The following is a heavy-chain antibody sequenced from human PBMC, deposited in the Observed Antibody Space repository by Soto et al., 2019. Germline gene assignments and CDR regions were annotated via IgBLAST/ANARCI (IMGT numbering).Heavy chain of an antibody. CDR1: GFSFSRYW. CDR2: INQDGSIK. D-gene: IGHD6-6*01. V-gene: IGHV3-7*01. Sequence: EVQLVESGGGLVQPGGSLRLSCAASGFSFSRYWMSWVRQAPGKGLEWMANINQDGSIKYYMDSVRGRFTTSRDNAKNSVHLQMNSLGAEDTAVYYCARVGYSSSSFDYWGQGTLVTVAS. J-gene: IGHJ4*02. CDR3: ARVGYSSSSFDY.